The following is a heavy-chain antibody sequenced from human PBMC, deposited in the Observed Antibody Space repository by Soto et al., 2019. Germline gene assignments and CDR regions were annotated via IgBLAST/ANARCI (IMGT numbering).Heavy chain of an antibody. V-gene: IGHV1-2*02. CDR2: INPATGAA. D-gene: IGHD3-3*01. J-gene: IGHJ3*02. CDR1: GYPVTAYY. CDR3: ARGGGVGVAGSAAFDM. Sequence: QLHLVQCGAVVKKPGVSLTVSCSASGYPVTAYYMHWVRQAPGRGLEWMGGINPATGAAKYTQTFQGRVTMTRDTSTSTVFMELSGLTSEDTAVFYCARGGGVGVAGSAAFDMWGQGTLVTVSS.